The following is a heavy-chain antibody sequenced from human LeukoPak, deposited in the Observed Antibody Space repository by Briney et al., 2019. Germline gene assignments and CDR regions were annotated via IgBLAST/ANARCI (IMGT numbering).Heavy chain of an antibody. D-gene: IGHD6-19*01. CDR1: GYTFTSYD. CDR3: ASQPSIAVAGTFDY. CDR2: MNPNSGNT. J-gene: IGHJ4*02. V-gene: IGHV1-8*01. Sequence: GASVKVSCKASGYTFTSYDINWVRQATGQGLEWMGWMNPNSGNTGYAQKFQGRVTMTRNTSISTAYMELSSLRSEDTAVYYCASQPSIAVAGTFDYWAREPWSPSPQ.